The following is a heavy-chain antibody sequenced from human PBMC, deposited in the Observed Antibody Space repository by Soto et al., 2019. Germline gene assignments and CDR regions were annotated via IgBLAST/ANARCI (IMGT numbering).Heavy chain of an antibody. CDR2: ISWNSGSI. CDR3: AKASATMIVVVLMDV. Sequence: GGSLRLSXAASGFTFDDYAMHWVRQAPGKGLEWVPGISWNSGSIGYADSVKGRFTISRDNAKNSLYLQMNSLRAEDTALYYCAKASATMIVVVLMDVWGQGTTVTVSS. J-gene: IGHJ6*02. V-gene: IGHV3-9*01. CDR1: GFTFDDYA. D-gene: IGHD3-22*01.